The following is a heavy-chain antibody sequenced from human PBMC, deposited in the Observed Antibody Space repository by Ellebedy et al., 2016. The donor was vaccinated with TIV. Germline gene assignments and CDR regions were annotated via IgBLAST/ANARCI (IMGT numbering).Heavy chain of an antibody. CDR1: GGSFSGYY. J-gene: IGHJ5*02. V-gene: IGHV4-34*01. CDR3: AREGYSSSFRWFDP. D-gene: IGHD6-13*01. CDR2: INHSGST. Sequence: SETLSLTCTVYGGSFSGYYWSWIRQPPGKGLEWIGEINHSGSTYYNPSLKSRVTISVDTSKNQFSLKLSSVTAADTAVYYCAREGYSSSFRWFDPWGQGTLVTVSS.